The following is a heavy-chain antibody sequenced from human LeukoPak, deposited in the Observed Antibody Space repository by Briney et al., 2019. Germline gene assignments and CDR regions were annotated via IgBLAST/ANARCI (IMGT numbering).Heavy chain of an antibody. J-gene: IGHJ4*02. CDR3: ASYGLLVRAFDY. Sequence: GGSLRLSCAVSGFTISSNYMSWVRQAPGKGLEWVSVIYRGGSTYYADSVKGRFTLSRDDSKNTVYLQMNSVRAEDTGLYYCASYGLLVRAFDYWAQGTLVTVSS. CDR2: IYRGGST. D-gene: IGHD3-10*01. CDR1: GFTISSNY. V-gene: IGHV3-66*01.